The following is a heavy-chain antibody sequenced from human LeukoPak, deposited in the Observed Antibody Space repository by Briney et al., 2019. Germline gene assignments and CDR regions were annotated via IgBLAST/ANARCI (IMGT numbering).Heavy chain of an antibody. CDR1: GGSISSHY. Sequence: SETLSLTCTVSGGSISSHYWSWIRQPPGKGLEWIGYIYYSGSTNYNPSLKSRVTISVDTSKNQFPLKLSSVTAADTAVYYCARSSITGTSFDYWGQGTLVTVSS. CDR2: IYYSGST. V-gene: IGHV4-59*11. D-gene: IGHD1-7*01. CDR3: ARSSITGTSFDY. J-gene: IGHJ4*02.